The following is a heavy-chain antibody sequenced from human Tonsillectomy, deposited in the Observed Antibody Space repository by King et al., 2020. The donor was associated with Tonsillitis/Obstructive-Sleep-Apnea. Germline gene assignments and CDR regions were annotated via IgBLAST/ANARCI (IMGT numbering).Heavy chain of an antibody. Sequence: QLVQSGAEVKKPGASVKVSCKASGYTFTSYDITWVRQAPGQGLEWRGWSRPNNGDTNYAQKLQDRVTMTSDTSTSTAYMELRSLRSDDKAVYYCARDYYDSSGYYHGYFQHWGQGTLVTVSS. D-gene: IGHD3-22*01. CDR1: GYTFTSYD. CDR2: SRPNNGDT. V-gene: IGHV1-18*01. CDR3: ARDYYDSSGYYHGYFQH. J-gene: IGHJ1*01.